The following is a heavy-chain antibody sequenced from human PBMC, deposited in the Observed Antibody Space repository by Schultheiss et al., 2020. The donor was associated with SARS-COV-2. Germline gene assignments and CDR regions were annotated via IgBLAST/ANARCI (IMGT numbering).Heavy chain of an antibody. J-gene: IGHJ3*02. Sequence: SETLSLTSTASGGSISSGSYYWSWIRQPAGKGLEWIGRIYTSGSTNYNPSLKSRVTISVDTSKNQFSLKLSSVTAADTAVYYCARNQGIRRSGPDAFDIWGQGTMVTVSS. CDR2: IYTSGST. CDR3: ARNQGIRRSGPDAFDI. CDR1: GGSISSGSYY. D-gene: IGHD2-15*01. V-gene: IGHV4-61*02.